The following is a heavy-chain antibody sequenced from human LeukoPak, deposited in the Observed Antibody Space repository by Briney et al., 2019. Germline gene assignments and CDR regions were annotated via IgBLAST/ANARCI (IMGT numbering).Heavy chain of an antibody. V-gene: IGHV3-23*01. CDR1: GFTFSSYA. Sequence: PGGSMRLSCAASGFTFSSYAMSWVCQAPGKGLEWVSAISGSGGSTYYADSVKGRFTISRDNSKNTLYLQMNSLRAEDTAVYYCAKDRYYDFWSGYSVWFDPWGQGTLVTVSS. J-gene: IGHJ5*02. CDR3: AKDRYYDFWSGYSVWFDP. D-gene: IGHD3-3*01. CDR2: ISGSGGST.